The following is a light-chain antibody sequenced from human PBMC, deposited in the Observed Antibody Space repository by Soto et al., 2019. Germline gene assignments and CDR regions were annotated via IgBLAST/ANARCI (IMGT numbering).Light chain of an antibody. CDR2: EVT. J-gene: IGLJ3*02. CDR1: SSDVGGYNY. CDR3: SSHAGIINVV. V-gene: IGLV2-8*01. Sequence: QSALTQPPSASGSPVQSVTISCTGTSSDVGGYNYVSWYQQHPGKAPKLMIYEVTKRPSGVPDRFSGSKSGNTASLTVSGLLAEDEADYYCSSHAGIINVVFGGGTKVTVL.